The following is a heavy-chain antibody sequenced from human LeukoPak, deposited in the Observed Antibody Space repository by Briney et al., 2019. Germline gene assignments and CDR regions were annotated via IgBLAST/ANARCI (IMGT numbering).Heavy chain of an antibody. D-gene: IGHD2-2*01. CDR2: IIPIFGTA. J-gene: IGHJ6*03. Sequence: ASVKVSCKASGGTFSSYAISWVRQAPGQGLEWMGGIIPIFGTANYAQKFQGRVTITADESTSTAYMELSSLRSEDTAVYYCAKSARGWVVPAAPYYYYYYMDVWGKGTTVTVSS. V-gene: IGHV1-69*13. CDR3: AKSARGWVVPAAPYYYYYYMDV. CDR1: GGTFSSYA.